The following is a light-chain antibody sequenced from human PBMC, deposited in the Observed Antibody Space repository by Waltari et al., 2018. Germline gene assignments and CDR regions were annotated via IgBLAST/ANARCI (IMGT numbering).Light chain of an antibody. V-gene: IGKV1-39*01. J-gene: IGKJ1*01. CDR1: QSLNRH. Sequence: DIQMTQSPYTLSASIGDRVTITCRASQSLNRHLNWYQQTPGKAPRLLIYVASSLRSGVPSRISGSGSGTDFTLTISSLQPEDVATYYCQQSFSPPWTFGQGTKVEIK. CDR2: VAS. CDR3: QQSFSPPWT.